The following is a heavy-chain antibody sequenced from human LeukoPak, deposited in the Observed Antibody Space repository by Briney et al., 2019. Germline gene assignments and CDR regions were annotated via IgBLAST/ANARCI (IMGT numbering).Heavy chain of an antibody. CDR2: IFHTGKT. Sequence: PSETLSLTCDVSGGSISTGNYWWGWLRQPPGKGLEWIGIIFHTGKTHDNPSLMSRVSMSVDTSKNQFSLRLSAVTAADTAVYYCARQMGVGVWALDYWGQGALVTVSS. D-gene: IGHD3-16*01. CDR3: ARQMGVGVWALDY. V-gene: IGHV4-39*01. J-gene: IGHJ4*02. CDR1: GGSISTGNYW.